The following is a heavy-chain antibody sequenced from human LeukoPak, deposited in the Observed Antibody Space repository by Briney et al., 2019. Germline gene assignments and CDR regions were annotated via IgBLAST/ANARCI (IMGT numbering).Heavy chain of an antibody. D-gene: IGHD1-26*01. J-gene: IGHJ4*02. Sequence: ASVKVSCKASGYTFIAYYMHWVRQAPGQGLEWMGWINPNSGGTNYAQKFQGRVTMTRDTSISTAYMDLSRLRSDDTAVYYCARGSIVGATFDYFDYWGQGTLVTVSS. CDR2: INPNSGGT. CDR1: GYTFIAYY. V-gene: IGHV1-2*02. CDR3: ARGSIVGATFDYFDY.